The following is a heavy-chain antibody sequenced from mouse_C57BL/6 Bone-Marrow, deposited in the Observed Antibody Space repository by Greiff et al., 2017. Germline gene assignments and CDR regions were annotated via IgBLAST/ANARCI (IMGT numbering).Heavy chain of an antibody. Sequence: QVQLQQPGAELVKPGASVKLSCTASGYTFTSYWMHWVKQRPGQGLEWIGMIHPNSGSTNYNEKFKSKATLTVDKSSSTAYMQLSSLTSEDSAVYYCARLTAWFAYWGQGTLVTVSA. CDR1: GYTFTSYW. CDR2: IHPNSGST. J-gene: IGHJ3*01. CDR3: ARLTAWFAY. V-gene: IGHV1-64*01.